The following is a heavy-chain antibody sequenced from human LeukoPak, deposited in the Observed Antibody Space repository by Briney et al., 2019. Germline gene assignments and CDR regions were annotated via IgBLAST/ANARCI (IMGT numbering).Heavy chain of an antibody. CDR3: AKDGFAHYDSSGYADY. CDR1: GFTFSNYA. D-gene: IGHD3-22*01. J-gene: IGHJ4*02. Sequence: GKSLRLSCAASGFTFSNYAMHWVRQAPGKGLEWVALISYDGRNTYFVDSVKGRFTISRDNSKNTLYLQMNSLRAEDTAMYYCAKDGFAHYDSSGYADYWGQGTLVTVSS. CDR2: ISYDGRNT. V-gene: IGHV3-30*04.